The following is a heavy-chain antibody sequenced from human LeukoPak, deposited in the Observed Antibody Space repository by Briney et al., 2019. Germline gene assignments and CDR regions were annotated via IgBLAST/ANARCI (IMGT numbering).Heavy chain of an antibody. CDR1: GFTFSNYW. V-gene: IGHV3-7*03. Sequence: GGSLRLSCAASGFTFSNYWMSWVRQAPGKGLEWVANIKQDGSEKYYMDSVKGRFTISRDNAKNSLYLQMNSLGVEDTAVYYCARAYSYASYWGQGTLVTVSS. CDR3: ARAYSYASY. CDR2: IKQDGSEK. D-gene: IGHD5-18*01. J-gene: IGHJ4*02.